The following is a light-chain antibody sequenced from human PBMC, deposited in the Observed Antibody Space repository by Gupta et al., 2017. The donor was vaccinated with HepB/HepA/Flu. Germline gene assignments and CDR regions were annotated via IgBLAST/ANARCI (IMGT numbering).Light chain of an antibody. J-gene: IGLJ3*02. V-gene: IGLV1-44*01. Sequence: SVLTQSPSASGTPGQWVTISCSGSSSNIGDHSVNWYQQLPGTAPKLLINNNSQRPSGVPDRFSGSKSGTSASLAISGLQSEDEGDYYCATWDVSLSAWVFGGGTRLTVL. CDR2: NNS. CDR1: SSNIGDHS. CDR3: ATWDVSLSAWV.